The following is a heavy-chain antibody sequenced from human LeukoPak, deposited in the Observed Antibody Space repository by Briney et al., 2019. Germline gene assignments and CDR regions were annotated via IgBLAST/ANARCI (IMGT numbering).Heavy chain of an antibody. V-gene: IGHV3-48*03. D-gene: IGHD4-17*01. Sequence: GGSLRLSCAASGFTFSSYEMNWVRQAPGKGLEWVSYISSSGSTIYYADSVKGRFTISRDNAKNSLYLQMNSLRAEDTAVYYCARDLFPLRAWQNSDDYWGQGTLVTVSS. J-gene: IGHJ4*02. CDR3: ARDLFPLRAWQNSDDY. CDR1: GFTFSSYE. CDR2: ISSSGSTI.